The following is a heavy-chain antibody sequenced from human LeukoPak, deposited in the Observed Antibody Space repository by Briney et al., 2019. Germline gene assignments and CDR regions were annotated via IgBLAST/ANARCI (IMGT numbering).Heavy chain of an antibody. D-gene: IGHD3-22*01. Sequence: SETLSLTCAVYGGSFSGYYWSWIRQPPGMGLEWIGEINHSGSTNYNPSLKSRVTISVDTSKNQFSLKLSSVTAADTVVYYCARGEFTYYYDSSGPAGYWGQGTLVTVSS. CDR1: GGSFSGYY. CDR3: ARGEFTYYYDSSGPAGY. V-gene: IGHV4-34*01. CDR2: INHSGST. J-gene: IGHJ4*02.